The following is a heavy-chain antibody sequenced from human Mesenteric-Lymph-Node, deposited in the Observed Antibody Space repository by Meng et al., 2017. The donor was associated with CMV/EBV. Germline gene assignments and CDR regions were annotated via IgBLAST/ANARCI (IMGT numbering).Heavy chain of an antibody. V-gene: IGHV4-59*01. J-gene: IGHJ6*02. Sequence: SETLSLTCTVSGGSISSYYWSWIRQPPGKGLEWIGYIYSSGSTNYNPSLKSRVTISVDTSKNQFSLKLSSVTAADTAVYYCARGLRFLEWLAYGMDVWGQGTTVTVSS. CDR2: IYSSGST. D-gene: IGHD3-3*01. CDR3: ARGLRFLEWLAYGMDV. CDR1: GGSISSYY.